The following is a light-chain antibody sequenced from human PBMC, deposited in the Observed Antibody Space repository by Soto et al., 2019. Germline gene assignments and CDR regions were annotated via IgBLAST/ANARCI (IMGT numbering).Light chain of an antibody. CDR2: DTS. J-gene: IGKJ5*01. CDR3: QQYDNKPPST. Sequence: EIVMTQSPATLSVSPGERATLSCRASQSVSTKLAWYQQKPGQAPRLLIYDTSTRATGIPDRFSGSGSGTEFTLTISSLQSEDFAVYHCQQYDNKPPSTFGQGTRLEIK. V-gene: IGKV3-15*01. CDR1: QSVSTK.